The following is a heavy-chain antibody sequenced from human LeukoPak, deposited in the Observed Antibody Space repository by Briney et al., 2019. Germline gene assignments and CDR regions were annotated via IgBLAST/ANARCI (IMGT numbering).Heavy chain of an antibody. V-gene: IGHV1-46*01. CDR2: INPSGGST. J-gene: IGHJ5*02. CDR1: GYTSTSYY. D-gene: IGHD6-13*01. CDR3: ARDRAAAAGTFAQENWFDP. Sequence: ASVKVSCKASGYTSTSYYMHWVRQAPGQGLEWMGIINPSGGSTSYAQKFQGRVTMTRDTSTSTVYMELSSLRSEDTAVYYCARDRAAAAGTFAQENWFDPWGQGTLVTVSS.